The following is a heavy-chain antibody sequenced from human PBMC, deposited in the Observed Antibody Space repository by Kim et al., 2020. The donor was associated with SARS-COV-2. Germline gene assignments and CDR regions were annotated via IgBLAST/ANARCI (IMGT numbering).Heavy chain of an antibody. CDR2: INHSGST. V-gene: IGHV4-34*01. CDR3: ARVVLEHGATVTRAFDI. CDR1: GGSFSGYY. Sequence: SETLSLTCAVYGGSFSGYYWSWIRQPPGKGLEWIGEINHSGSTNYNPSLKSRVTISVDTSKNQFSLKLSSVTTADTAVYYCARVVLEHGATVTRAFDIWGQGTMVTVSS. J-gene: IGHJ3*02. D-gene: IGHD4-17*01.